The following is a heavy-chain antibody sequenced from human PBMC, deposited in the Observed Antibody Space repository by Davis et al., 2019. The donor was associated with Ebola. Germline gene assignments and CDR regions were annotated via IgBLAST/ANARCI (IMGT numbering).Heavy chain of an antibody. D-gene: IGHD5-24*01. CDR1: GFTFSDYY. Sequence: GESLKISCAASGFTFSDYYMSWIRQAPGKGLEWISYISTSDNTIYYADSVKGRFTISRDNAKNSLYLQMNSLRAEDTAVYYCARDRPWLQLGDYYYGMDVWGQGTTVTVSS. CDR2: ISTSDNTI. J-gene: IGHJ6*02. CDR3: ARDRPWLQLGDYYYGMDV. V-gene: IGHV3-11*01.